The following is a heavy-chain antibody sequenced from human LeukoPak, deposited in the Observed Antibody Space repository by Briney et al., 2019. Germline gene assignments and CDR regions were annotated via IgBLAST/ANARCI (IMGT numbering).Heavy chain of an antibody. CDR3: AKKLPDASSYFDL. CDR1: GLTLSNYD. V-gene: IGHV3-23*01. J-gene: IGHJ4*02. D-gene: IGHD6-6*01. Sequence: GGSPRLSCVASGLTLSNYDTTWVRQAPGKGLEYVSSIGSGGYRFYGGSVKGRFSISRDNSQNTVYLQMNSLRGEDTAIYFCAKKLPDASSYFDLWGQGILVTVSS. CDR2: IGSGGYR.